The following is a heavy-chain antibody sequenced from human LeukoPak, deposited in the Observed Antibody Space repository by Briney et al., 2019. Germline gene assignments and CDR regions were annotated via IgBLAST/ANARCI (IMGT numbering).Heavy chain of an antibody. CDR2: MSGSGGST. Sequence: PGGSLRLSCAASGFSFSNYGMSWVRQAPGKGLEWVSAMSGSGGSTYYADSVKGRFTISRDNSKNTLHLQMNSLRAEDTAVYYCAKDYYGSGSYPTYYFDYWGQGTLVTVSS. CDR3: AKDYYGSGSYPTYYFDY. V-gene: IGHV3-23*01. J-gene: IGHJ4*02. CDR1: GFSFSNYG. D-gene: IGHD3-10*01.